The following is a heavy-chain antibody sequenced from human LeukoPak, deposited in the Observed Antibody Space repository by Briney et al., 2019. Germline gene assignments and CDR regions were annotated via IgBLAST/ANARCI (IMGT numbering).Heavy chain of an antibody. CDR1: GYAFTTFG. CDR2: ISTSKTYT. Sequence: ASVKVSCKASGYAFTTFGIMWVRQAPGQGPEWMGWISTSKTYTRYAQKVQGRATLTTDPSTSTAYLELTSLTSDDTAVYFCARASDTSWPFDFWGQGTKVTVSS. J-gene: IGHJ4*02. D-gene: IGHD2-2*01. V-gene: IGHV1-18*01. CDR3: ARASDTSWPFDF.